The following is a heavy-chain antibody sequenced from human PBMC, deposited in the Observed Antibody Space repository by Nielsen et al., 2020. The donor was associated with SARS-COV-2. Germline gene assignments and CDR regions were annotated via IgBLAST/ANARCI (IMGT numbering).Heavy chain of an antibody. J-gene: IGHJ6*02. D-gene: IGHD5-12*01. CDR1: GASISSGGYF. CDR2: IYFTGST. Sequence: SETLSLTCTVSGASISSGGYFWSWIRQHPGKGLEWIGYIYFTGSTSYNPSLKSRVAMSVDTSKNQFSLDLKSVTAADTAVYYCAREASGYDHYKYGMDVWGLGATVTVSS. V-gene: IGHV4-31*03. CDR3: AREASGYDHYKYGMDV.